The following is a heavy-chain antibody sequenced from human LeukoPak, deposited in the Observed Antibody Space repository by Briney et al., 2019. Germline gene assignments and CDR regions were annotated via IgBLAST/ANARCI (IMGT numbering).Heavy chain of an antibody. J-gene: IGHJ5*02. D-gene: IGHD6-13*01. V-gene: IGHV5-51*01. CDR3: ARRRSSSWLGSRPYNWFDP. CDR1: GYSFTSYW. Sequence: GESLKISCKGSGYSFTSYWIGWVRQMPGKGLEWMGIIYPGDSNTRYSPSFQGQVTISADKSISTAYLQWSSLKASDTAMYYCARRRSSSWLGSRPYNWFDPWGQGTLVTVSS. CDR2: IYPGDSNT.